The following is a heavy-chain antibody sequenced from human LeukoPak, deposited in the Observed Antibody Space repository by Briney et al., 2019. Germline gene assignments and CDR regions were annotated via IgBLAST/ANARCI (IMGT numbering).Heavy chain of an antibody. J-gene: IGHJ3*02. CDR1: GDTFTSYG. Sequence: ASVKVSCKASGDTFTSYGISWVRQAPGQGLEWMGWISAYNGNTNYARNLQGRVTMTTDTSTSTAYMELRSLRSDDTAAYYCARGLPITIFGVLTAPAAFDIWGQGTMVTVSS. D-gene: IGHD3-3*01. CDR2: ISAYNGNT. V-gene: IGHV1-18*01. CDR3: ARGLPITIFGVLTAPAAFDI.